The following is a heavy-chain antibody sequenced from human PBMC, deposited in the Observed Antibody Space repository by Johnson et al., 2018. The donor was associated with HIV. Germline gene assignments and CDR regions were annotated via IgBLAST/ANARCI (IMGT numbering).Heavy chain of an antibody. D-gene: IGHD5-18*01. Sequence: VQLVESGGGLVQPGGSLRLSCAASGFTVSSNYMSWVRQAPGKGLEWVSVLHSGGSTSYADSVKGRFTISRDNSNNTLHLQMNSLRPEDTAVYYCARDGRDLVTRGGFDVWGPGTVVTVSS. V-gene: IGHV3-66*01. CDR1: GFTVSSNY. CDR3: ARDGRDLVTRGGFDV. J-gene: IGHJ3*01. CDR2: LHSGGST.